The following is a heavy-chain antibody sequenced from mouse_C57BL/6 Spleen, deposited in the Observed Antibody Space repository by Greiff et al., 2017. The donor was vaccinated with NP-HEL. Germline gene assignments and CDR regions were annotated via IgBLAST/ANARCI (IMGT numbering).Heavy chain of an antibody. CDR2: ISGGGGNT. J-gene: IGHJ4*01. CDR3: ARHGDDYDPYYAMDY. D-gene: IGHD2-4*01. V-gene: IGHV5-9*01. CDR1: GFTFSSYT. Sequence: EVQVVESGGGLVKPGGSLKLSCAASGFTFSSYTMSWVRQTPEKRLEWVATISGGGGNTYYPDSVKGRFTISRDNAKNTLYLQMSSLRSEDTALYYCARHGDDYDPYYAMDYWGQGTSVTVSS.